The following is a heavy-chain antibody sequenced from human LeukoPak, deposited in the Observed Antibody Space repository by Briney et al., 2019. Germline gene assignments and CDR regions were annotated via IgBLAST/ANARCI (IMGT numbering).Heavy chain of an antibody. CDR2: IYYSGYT. D-gene: IGHD6-13*01. CDR3: ARVSLVPGGPGFDY. V-gene: IGHV4-59*01. Sequence: SETLSLTCTVSGGSISSYYWSWIRQPPGKGLEWIGYIYYSGYTNYNPSLKSRVTISVDTSKNQFSLKLSSVTAADTAVYYCARVSLVPGGPGFDYWGQGTLVTVSS. CDR1: GGSISSYY. J-gene: IGHJ4*02.